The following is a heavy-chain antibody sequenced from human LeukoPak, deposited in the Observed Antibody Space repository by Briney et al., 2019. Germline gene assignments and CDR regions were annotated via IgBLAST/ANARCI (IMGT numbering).Heavy chain of an antibody. J-gene: IGHJ3*02. Sequence: SETLSLTCTVSGGSISSYYWSWIRQPPGKGLEWIGYIYYRGSTNYNPSLKSRVTISVDTSKNQFSPKLSSVTAADTAVYYCASSSSSDFGAFDIWGQGTMVTASS. D-gene: IGHD6-6*01. CDR3: ASSSSSDFGAFDI. CDR2: IYYRGST. CDR1: GGSISSYY. V-gene: IGHV4-59*01.